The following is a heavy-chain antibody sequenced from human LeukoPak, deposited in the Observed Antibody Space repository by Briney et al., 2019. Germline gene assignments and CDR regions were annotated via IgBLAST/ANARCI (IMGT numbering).Heavy chain of an antibody. D-gene: IGHD2-8*01. CDR3: ARVYLERLTAGYFDH. Sequence: GGSLRLSCAASGFTFSTYAMNWVRQAPGKGLEWVAVISDDGRHNYCADSVKGRFTISRDNSKSTLYLQMNSLRDGDSAAYFCARVYLERLTAGYFDHWGQGTQVTVSP. V-gene: IGHV3-30*04. CDR1: GFTFSTYA. J-gene: IGHJ4*02. CDR2: ISDDGRHN.